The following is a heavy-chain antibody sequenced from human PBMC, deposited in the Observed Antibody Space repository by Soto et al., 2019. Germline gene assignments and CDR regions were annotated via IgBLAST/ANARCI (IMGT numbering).Heavy chain of an antibody. CDR2: INAGNGNT. CDR3: ARDRGIVVVPAAIFVHYYMDV. Sequence: ASVKVSCKASGYTFTSYAMHWVRQAPGQRLEWMGWINAGNGNTKYSQKFQGRVTITRDTSASTAYMELSSLRSEDTAVHYCARDRGIVVVPAAIFVHYYMDVWGKGTTVTVSS. J-gene: IGHJ6*03. D-gene: IGHD2-2*01. V-gene: IGHV1-3*01. CDR1: GYTFTSYA.